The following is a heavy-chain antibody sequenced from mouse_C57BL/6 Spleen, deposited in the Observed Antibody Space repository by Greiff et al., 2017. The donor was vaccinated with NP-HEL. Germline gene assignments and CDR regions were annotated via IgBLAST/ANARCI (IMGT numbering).Heavy chain of an antibody. CDR2: IDPNSGGT. CDR3: AREAMVTTTGFDY. J-gene: IGHJ2*01. V-gene: IGHV1-72*01. CDR1: GYTFTSYW. Sequence: VQLQQPGAELVKPGASVKLSCKASGYTFTSYWMHWVKQRPGRGLEWIGRIDPNSGGTKDNEKFKSKATLTVDKPASTAYMQLSSLTSEDSAVYYCAREAMVTTTGFDYWGQGTTLTVSS. D-gene: IGHD2-2*01.